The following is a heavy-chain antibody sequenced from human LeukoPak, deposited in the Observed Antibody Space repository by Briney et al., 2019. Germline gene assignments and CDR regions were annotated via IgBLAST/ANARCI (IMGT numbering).Heavy chain of an antibody. V-gene: IGHV3-15*01. CDR1: GFTFSNTW. D-gene: IGHD3-22*01. J-gene: IGHJ4*02. CDR2: IRSIPAGGTT. Sequence: PGGSLRLSCAASGFTFSNTWMNWVRQAPGKGLEWVGRIRSIPAGGTTEYAAPVKGRFTISRDDSKNTLYVQMNSLKSEDTAVYYCTHGSHSYDSSHFDSWGQGTLVTVSS. CDR3: THGSHSYDSSHFDS.